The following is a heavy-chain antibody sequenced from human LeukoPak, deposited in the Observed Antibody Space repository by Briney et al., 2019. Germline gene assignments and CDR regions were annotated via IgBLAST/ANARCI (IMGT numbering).Heavy chain of an antibody. CDR3: ARGDSSSYYYYYMDV. CDR1: GYTFTSYG. J-gene: IGHJ6*03. D-gene: IGHD2-21*01. CDR2: ISAYNGNT. V-gene: IGHV1-18*01. Sequence: ASVKVSCKASGYTFTSYGISWVRQAPGQGLEWTGWISAYNGNTNYAQKLQGRVIMTTDTSTSTAYMELRSLRSDDTAVYYCARGDSSSYYYYYMDVWGKGTTVTVSS.